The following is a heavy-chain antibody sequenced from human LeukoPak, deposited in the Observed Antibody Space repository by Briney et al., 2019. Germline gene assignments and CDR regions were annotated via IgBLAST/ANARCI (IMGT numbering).Heavy chain of an antibody. V-gene: IGHV4-34*01. Sequence: RTSETLSLTCAVYGGSFSGYYWSWIRQPPGKGLEWIGEINHSASTNYNPSLKSRVTIPVDTSNNQFSLKLSSVTAADTAVYYCATALSLPQFDYWGQGTLVTVSS. CDR3: ATALSLPQFDY. CDR1: GGSFSGYY. CDR2: INHSAST. J-gene: IGHJ4*02.